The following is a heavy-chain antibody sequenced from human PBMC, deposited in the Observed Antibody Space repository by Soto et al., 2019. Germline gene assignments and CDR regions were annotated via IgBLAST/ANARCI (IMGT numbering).Heavy chain of an antibody. Sequence: SETLSLTCTVSGGSISSSSYYWGWIRQPPGKGLEWIGSIYYSGNTYYNPSLKSRVTISVDTSKNQFSLKLSSVTAADTAVYYCASTLQVTLTYYYFDYWGQGTLVTVSS. D-gene: IGHD2-21*02. CDR3: ASTLQVTLTYYYFDY. J-gene: IGHJ4*02. V-gene: IGHV4-39*01. CDR2: IYYSGNT. CDR1: GGSISSSSYY.